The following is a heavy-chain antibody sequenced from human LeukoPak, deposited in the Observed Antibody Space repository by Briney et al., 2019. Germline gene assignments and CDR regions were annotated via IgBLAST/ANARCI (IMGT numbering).Heavy chain of an antibody. Sequence: SETLSLTCTVSGGSISTYYWSWIRQPPGNGLEGIGYIYYSGSTNYNPSLKSRVTISLDTSKNQFSLKLSSVTAADTAVYYCARRIATAPRWYFDPWGRGTLITVSS. V-gene: IGHV4-59*12. J-gene: IGHJ2*01. CDR2: IYYSGST. D-gene: IGHD6-13*01. CDR3: ARRIATAPRWYFDP. CDR1: GGSISTYY.